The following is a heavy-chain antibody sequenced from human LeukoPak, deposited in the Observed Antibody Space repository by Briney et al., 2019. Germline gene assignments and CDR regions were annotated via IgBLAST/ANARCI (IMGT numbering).Heavy chain of an antibody. CDR1: GGTFSSYA. Sequence: SVKVSCKASGGTFSSYAISWVRQAPGQGLEWMGGIIPIFGTANYAQKFQGRVTITADKSTSTAYMELRSLRSDDTAVYYCARDLYYGSGSYRLVDYWGQGTLVTVSS. CDR2: IIPIFGTA. V-gene: IGHV1-69*06. D-gene: IGHD3-10*01. CDR3: ARDLYYGSGSYRLVDY. J-gene: IGHJ4*02.